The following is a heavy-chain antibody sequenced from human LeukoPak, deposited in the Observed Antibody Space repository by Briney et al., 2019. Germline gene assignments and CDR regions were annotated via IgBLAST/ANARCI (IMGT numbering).Heavy chain of an antibody. V-gene: IGHV3-7*01. Sequence: GGSLRLSCAASGFTFSSYWMSWVRQAPGKGLEWVANIKQDGSEKYYVDSVKGRFTISRDNAKNSLYLQMNSLRAEDTAVYYCARAAGTTLYYFDYWGQGTLVTVSS. CDR3: ARAAGTTLYYFDY. CDR2: IKQDGSEK. CDR1: GFTFSSYW. J-gene: IGHJ4*02. D-gene: IGHD1-7*01.